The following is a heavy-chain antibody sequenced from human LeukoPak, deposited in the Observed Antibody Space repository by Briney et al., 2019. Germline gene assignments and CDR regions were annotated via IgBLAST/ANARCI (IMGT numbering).Heavy chain of an antibody. D-gene: IGHD6-13*01. CDR1: GFTFTSSA. J-gene: IGHJ4*02. CDR2: IVVGSGNT. Sequence: GASVKVSCKASGFTFTSSAVQWVRQARGQRLEWIGWIVVGSGNTNNAQKFQERVTITRDMSTSTAYMELSSLRSEDTAVYYCAAAPYSSWYYYNTVFDYWGQGTLVTVSS. V-gene: IGHV1-58*01. CDR3: AAAPYSSWYYYNTVFDY.